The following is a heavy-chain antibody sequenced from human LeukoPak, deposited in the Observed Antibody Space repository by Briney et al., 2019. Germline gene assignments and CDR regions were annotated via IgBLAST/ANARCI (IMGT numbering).Heavy chain of an antibody. V-gene: IGHV1-3*03. Sequence: EASVKVSCKASGYTFTSYAMHWVRQAPGQRLEWMGWINAGNGNTKYSQEFQGRVTITRDTSASTAYMELSSLRSEDMAVYYCARANWNGDAFDIWGQGTMVTVSS. CDR1: GYTFTSYA. J-gene: IGHJ3*02. CDR2: INAGNGNT. CDR3: ARANWNGDAFDI. D-gene: IGHD1-20*01.